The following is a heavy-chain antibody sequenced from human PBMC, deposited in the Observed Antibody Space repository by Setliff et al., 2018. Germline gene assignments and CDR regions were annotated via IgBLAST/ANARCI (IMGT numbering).Heavy chain of an antibody. J-gene: IGHJ5*02. V-gene: IGHV3-23*01. Sequence: PGGSLRLSCAASGFAFRTYAMSWVRQAPGKGLEWVSDIGGGDGTTYYADSVKGRFTISRDNSENTLYLQMNSLRAEDTAVYYCAKLPSGYPYNWFDPWGQGTLVTVSS. CDR2: IGGGDGTT. CDR1: GFAFRTYA. D-gene: IGHD3-22*01. CDR3: AKLPSGYPYNWFDP.